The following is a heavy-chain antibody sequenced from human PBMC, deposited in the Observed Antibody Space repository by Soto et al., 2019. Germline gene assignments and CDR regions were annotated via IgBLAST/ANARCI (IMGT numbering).Heavy chain of an antibody. J-gene: IGHJ4*02. Sequence: EVQLVKSGGGLVQPGGSLRLSCSVSGFTLSDHYIDWVRQAPGKGLEWVGRSRNQANGYSTIYAASVKGRFTTSRDDSKNLVYRQMERLRTEDTAVYYCVRDTYFSDSSSYTRCFDFWGQGALVTVSS. CDR1: GFTLSDHY. D-gene: IGHD3-22*01. CDR2: SRNQANGYST. CDR3: VRDTYFSDSSSYTRCFDF. V-gene: IGHV3-72*01.